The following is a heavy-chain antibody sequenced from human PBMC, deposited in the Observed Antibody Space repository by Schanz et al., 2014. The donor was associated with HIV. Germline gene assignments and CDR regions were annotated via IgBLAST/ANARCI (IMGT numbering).Heavy chain of an antibody. CDR3: TKDIVAGASEY. CDR1: GLTFSGSA. J-gene: IGHJ4*02. CDR2: ISGSGGGT. Sequence: EVQLLESGEGLVQPGGSLRLTCAASGLTFSGSAMNWVRQAPGKGLEWVSAISGSGGGTFYAGSVKGRFTISRDNSKNMLYLQMTSLRVEDTAVYYCTKDIVAGASEYWGQGTLVIVSS. V-gene: IGHV3-23*01. D-gene: IGHD6-19*01.